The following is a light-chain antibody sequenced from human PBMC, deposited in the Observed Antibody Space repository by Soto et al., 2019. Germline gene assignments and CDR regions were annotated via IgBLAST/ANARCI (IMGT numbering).Light chain of an antibody. CDR3: LQYSTWPPLYT. V-gene: IGKV3-15*01. J-gene: IGKJ2*01. CDR1: QSVVSN. Sequence: EIVMTQSPATLSVSPGERAALSCRASQSVVSNLAWYQQKPGQAPRLLIYGSTTRATGIPARFSGRWSETEFTLTISSLQSTDLAVYYCLQYSTWPPLYTFGQGTKLEIK. CDR2: GST.